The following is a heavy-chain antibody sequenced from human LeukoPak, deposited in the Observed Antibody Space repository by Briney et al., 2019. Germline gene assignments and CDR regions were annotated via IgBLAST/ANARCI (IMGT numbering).Heavy chain of an antibody. J-gene: IGHJ4*02. D-gene: IGHD2-21*01. CDR1: GFTFSSYW. V-gene: IGHV3-7*03. CDR2: IKQDGSEK. CDR3: ARERIAGLFDY. Sequence: GGSLRLSCAASGFTFSSYWMSWVRQAPGKGLEWVANIKQDGSEKYYVDSVKGRFTISRDNSKNTLYLQMNSLRAEDTAVYYCARERIAGLFDYWGQGTLVTVSS.